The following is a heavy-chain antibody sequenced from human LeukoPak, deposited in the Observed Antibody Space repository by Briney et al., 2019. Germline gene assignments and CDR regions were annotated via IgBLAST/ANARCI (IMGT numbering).Heavy chain of an antibody. CDR3: AREGSSGWYSSDY. Sequence: PGRSLRLSCAASGFTFSSYAMHWVRQAPGKGLEWVAVISYDGSNKYYADSAKGRFTISRDNSKNTLYLQMNSLRAEDTAVYYCAREGSSGWYSSDYWGQGTLVTVSS. CDR2: ISYDGSNK. J-gene: IGHJ4*02. V-gene: IGHV3-30-3*01. CDR1: GFTFSSYA. D-gene: IGHD6-19*01.